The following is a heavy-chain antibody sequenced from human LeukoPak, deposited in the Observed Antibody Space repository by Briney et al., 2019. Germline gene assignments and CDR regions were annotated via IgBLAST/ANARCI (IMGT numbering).Heavy chain of an antibody. CDR1: GGSTSNSL. CDR2: IYTDGST. D-gene: IGHD2-15*01. Sequence: SGTLSLTCTVSGGSTSNSLWSWLRQPAGKGLEWIGRIYTDGSTNSNPSLRSRLTMSLDTSNNQVSLKLTSVTAADTAVYFCARAPGGCGGTCAFDYWGQGILVTVSS. V-gene: IGHV4-4*07. CDR3: ARAPGGCGGTCAFDY. J-gene: IGHJ4*02.